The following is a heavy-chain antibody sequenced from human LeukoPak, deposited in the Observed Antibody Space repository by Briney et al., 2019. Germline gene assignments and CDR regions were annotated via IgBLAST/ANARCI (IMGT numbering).Heavy chain of an antibody. V-gene: IGHV3-66*01. CDR1: GFTVSSNY. Sequence: PGGSLRLSCAVSGFTVSSNYMTWVRQAPGKGLEWVSVIYSGGGTYYADSVKGRFTISRDNSKNTVYLQMNSLRVEDTAVYYCARSRATFLPHDYWGQGTLVTVSS. CDR2: IYSGGGT. J-gene: IGHJ4*02. D-gene: IGHD3-16*01. CDR3: ARSRATFLPHDY.